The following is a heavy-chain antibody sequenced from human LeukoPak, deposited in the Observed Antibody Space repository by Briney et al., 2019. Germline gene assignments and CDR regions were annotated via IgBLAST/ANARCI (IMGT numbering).Heavy chain of an antibody. D-gene: IGHD3-22*01. CDR3: AKDRTYYYDSSGYYSHDY. CDR2: ISGSGGST. J-gene: IGHJ4*02. Sequence: GGSLRLSCAASGFTFSSYGMSWVRQAPGKGLEWVSAISGSGGSTYYADSVKGRFTISRDNSKNTLYLQMNSLRAEDTAVYYCAKDRTYYYDSSGYYSHDYWGQGTLVTVSS. V-gene: IGHV3-23*01. CDR1: GFTFSSYG.